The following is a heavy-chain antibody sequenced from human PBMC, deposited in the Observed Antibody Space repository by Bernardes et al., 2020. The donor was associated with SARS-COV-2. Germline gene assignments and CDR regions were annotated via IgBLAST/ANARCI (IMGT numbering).Heavy chain of an antibody. D-gene: IGHD2-15*01. CDR1: GFALSTFW. CDR3: ARDTSATCGLDV. V-gene: IGHV3-7*03. Sequence: GGFLRLPCAAPGFALSTFWMNLVRQAPGEGLEWVANIRQDGSERHHVDSVRGRFTISRDNSKNSLYLQTDSLRAEDTAVYYCARDTSATCGLDVWGQGTMVTVSS. CDR2: IRQDGSER. J-gene: IGHJ3*01.